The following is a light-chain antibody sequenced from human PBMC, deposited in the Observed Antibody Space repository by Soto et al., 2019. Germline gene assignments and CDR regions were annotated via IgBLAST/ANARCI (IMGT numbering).Light chain of an antibody. CDR2: DSS. V-gene: IGKV3-20*01. Sequence: EIVLTQSPGTLSLSPGERATLSCRASQTINNYVAWYQQNPGQAPRVLIYDSSIRATGVPDRFSGSGSGTDFILTISRLEPEDFAVYYCQQYVDSPETFGGGTKV. CDR1: QTINNY. J-gene: IGKJ4*01. CDR3: QQYVDSPET.